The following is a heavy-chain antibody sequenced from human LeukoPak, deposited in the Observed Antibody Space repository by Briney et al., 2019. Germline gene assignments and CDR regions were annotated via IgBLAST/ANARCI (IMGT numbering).Heavy chain of an antibody. CDR1: GFTFSSSV. J-gene: IGHJ4*02. CDR2: ISYDGRDK. D-gene: IGHD1-7*01. CDR3: ARETGNYYFDF. V-gene: IGHV3-30*03. Sequence: AGGSLRLSCAASGFTFSSSVMHWVRQAPGKGLKWVAAISYDGRDKYFADSVKGRFTISRDNSKNTLDLQVNGLRAEDTAVYYCARETGNYYFDFWGQGTLVTVSS.